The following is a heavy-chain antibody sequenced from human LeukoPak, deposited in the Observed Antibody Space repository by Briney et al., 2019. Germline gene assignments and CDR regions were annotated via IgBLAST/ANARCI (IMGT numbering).Heavy chain of an antibody. CDR2: ISGSGGST. J-gene: IGHJ4*02. CDR1: GFTFSSYA. CDR3: VKVRVYGDYYFDY. Sequence: GGSLRLSCAASGFTFSSYAMSWVRQAPGKGLEWVSAISGSGGSTYYADSVKGRFTISRDNSKNTLYLQMNSLRAEDTAVYYCVKVRVYGDYYFDYWGQGTLVTVSS. V-gene: IGHV3-23*01. D-gene: IGHD4-17*01.